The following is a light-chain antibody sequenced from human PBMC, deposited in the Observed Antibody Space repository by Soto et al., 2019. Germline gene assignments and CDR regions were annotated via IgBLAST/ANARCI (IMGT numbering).Light chain of an antibody. CDR3: QQYNSYPVT. Sequence: DIQMTQSPYTLSAFVGDRVTITCRASQSISSWLAWYQQKPGKAPKLLIYKASSLESGVPSRFSGSGSGTEFTLTISSLQPDDFATYYCQQYNSYPVTFGPGTKVDIK. V-gene: IGKV1-5*03. CDR2: KAS. CDR1: QSISSW. J-gene: IGKJ3*01.